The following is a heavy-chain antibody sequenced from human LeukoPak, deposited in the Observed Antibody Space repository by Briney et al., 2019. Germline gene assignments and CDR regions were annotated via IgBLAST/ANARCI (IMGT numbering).Heavy chain of an antibody. V-gene: IGHV1-3*01. J-gene: IGHJ6*02. D-gene: IGHD3-22*01. Sequence: ASVKVSCKASGYTFTSYAMHWVRQAPGQRLEWMGWINAGNGNTKYSQKFQGRVTITRDTSASTAYMELSSLRSEDTAVYYCARDGVGYYDSGELDYYYYGMDVWGRGTTVTVSS. CDR3: ARDGVGYYDSGELDYYYYGMDV. CDR2: INAGNGNT. CDR1: GYTFTSYA.